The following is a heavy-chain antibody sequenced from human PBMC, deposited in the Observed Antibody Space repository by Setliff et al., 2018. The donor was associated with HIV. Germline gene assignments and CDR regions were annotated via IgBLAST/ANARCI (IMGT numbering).Heavy chain of an antibody. CDR1: GGSVSNSAYY. CDR2: IYYSGST. Sequence: SETLSLTCTVSGGSVSNSAYYWGWIRQPTGKGLEWIGTIYYSGSTQYNPSFKSRVTISIDTSKNEFSLKLLAVTAADTAVYYCARMESTRPPRGLDYWGQGTLVTVSS. D-gene: IGHD6-6*01. J-gene: IGHJ4*02. CDR3: ARMESTRPPRGLDY. V-gene: IGHV4-39*01.